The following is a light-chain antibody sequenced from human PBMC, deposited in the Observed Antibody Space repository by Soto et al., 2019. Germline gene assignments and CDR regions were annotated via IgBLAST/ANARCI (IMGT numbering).Light chain of an antibody. CDR2: DAS. CDR3: QQRANWPLT. J-gene: IGKJ4*01. CDR1: PSIGDY. V-gene: IGKV3-11*01. Sequence: IVLTQSPATLSLSPGERATLSCRANPSIGDYLAWYQQKPGQAPRLLMYDASNRATGIPARFSGSGSGTDFSLTISRQEPEDFSVYYCQQRANWPLTFGGGTKVEIK.